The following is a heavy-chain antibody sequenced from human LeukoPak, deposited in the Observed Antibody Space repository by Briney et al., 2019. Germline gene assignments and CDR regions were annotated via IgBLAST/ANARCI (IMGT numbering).Heavy chain of an antibody. D-gene: IGHD2-21*02. CDR3: VEGYVAGAGDGFDY. Sequence: GGSLRLSCSASGFTFSGYAMHWVRQAPGKGLEYVSAISSNGGSTYYADSVKGRFTISRDNSKNTLYLQMSSLRAEDTAVYYCVEGYVAGAGDGFDYWGQGTLVTVSS. V-gene: IGHV3-64D*06. CDR2: ISSNGGST. J-gene: IGHJ4*02. CDR1: GFTFSGYA.